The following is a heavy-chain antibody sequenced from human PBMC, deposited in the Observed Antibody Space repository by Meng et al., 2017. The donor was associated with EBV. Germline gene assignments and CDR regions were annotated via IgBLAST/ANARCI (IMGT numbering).Heavy chain of an antibody. CDR1: GCSFTRYG. Sequence: VQLLRTGGGLNKPGASVQVSCKASGCSFTRYGISWVRQAPGQGLEWMGWISAYNGNTNCAQKLPGRVTMTTDTSTSTAYMELRSLRSDDTAVYDCARGLDYFDYWGQGTLVTVSS. CDR2: ISAYNGNT. V-gene: IGHV1-18*01. J-gene: IGHJ4*02. CDR3: ARGLDYFDY.